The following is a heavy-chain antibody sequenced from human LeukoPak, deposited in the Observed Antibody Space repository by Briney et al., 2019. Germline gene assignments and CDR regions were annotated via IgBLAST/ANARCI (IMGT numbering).Heavy chain of an antibody. CDR3: AHRPGPYYDILTGYWNSNWFDP. V-gene: IGHV2-5*02. CDR1: GFSLRTSGVG. Sequence: SGPTLVKPTQTLTLTCTFSGFSLRTSGVGVGWIRQPPGKALEWLALIYWDDDKRYSPSLKSRLTITKDTSKNQVVLTMTNMDPVDTATYYCAHRPGPYYDILTGYWNSNWFDPWGQGTLVTVSS. J-gene: IGHJ5*02. CDR2: IYWDDDK. D-gene: IGHD3-9*01.